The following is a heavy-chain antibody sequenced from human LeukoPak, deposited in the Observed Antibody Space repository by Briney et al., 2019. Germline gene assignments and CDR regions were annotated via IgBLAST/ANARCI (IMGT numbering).Heavy chain of an antibody. V-gene: IGHV3-30-3*01. CDR2: ISYDGSNK. Sequence: GGSLRLSCAASGFTFSSYAMHWVRQAPGKGLEWVAVISYDGSNKYYADSVKGRFTISRDNSKNTLYLQVNSLRTEDTAVYYCARSRSQVGAAGFDYWGQGSLVTVSS. CDR3: ARSRSQVGAAGFDY. CDR1: GFTFSSYA. J-gene: IGHJ4*02. D-gene: IGHD6-13*01.